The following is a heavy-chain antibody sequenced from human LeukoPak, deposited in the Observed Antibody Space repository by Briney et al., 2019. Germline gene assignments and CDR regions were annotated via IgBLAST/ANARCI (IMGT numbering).Heavy chain of an antibody. D-gene: IGHD3-9*01. Sequence: ASVKVSCKASGYTFTSYDINWVRQATGQGLEWMGGFDPEDGETIYAQKFQGRVTMTEDTSTDTAYMELSSLRSEDTAVYYCATLSSGSGYYWAAWRYFDYWGQGTLVTVSS. CDR1: GYTFTSYD. V-gene: IGHV1-24*01. CDR2: FDPEDGET. J-gene: IGHJ4*02. CDR3: ATLSSGSGYYWAAWRYFDY.